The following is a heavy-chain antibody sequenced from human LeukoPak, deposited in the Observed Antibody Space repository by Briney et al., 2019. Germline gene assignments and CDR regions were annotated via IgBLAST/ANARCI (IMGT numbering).Heavy chain of an antibody. V-gene: IGHV1-46*01. CDR2: INPSGGST. CDR1: GYTFTSYY. Sequence: ASVKVSCKASGYTFTSYYMHWVRQAPGQGLEWMGIINPSGGSTSYAQKFQGRVTMTRDTSTSTAYMELSSLRSEDTAVYYCARAIGTTVGFDYRGQGTLVTVSS. CDR3: ARAIGTTVGFDY. J-gene: IGHJ4*02. D-gene: IGHD4-23*01.